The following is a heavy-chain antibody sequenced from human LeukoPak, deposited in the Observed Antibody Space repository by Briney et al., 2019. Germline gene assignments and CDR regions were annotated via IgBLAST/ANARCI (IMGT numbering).Heavy chain of an antibody. D-gene: IGHD5-24*01. V-gene: IGHV5-51*01. CDR2: IYPGDSDT. CDR3: ARLTELQSDPYYFDY. J-gene: IGHJ4*02. Sequence: GESLKISCKGSGYSFTSYWIGWVRQMPGKGLEWMGIIYPGDSDTRYSPSFQGQDTISADKSISTAYLQWSSLKASDTAMYYCARLTELQSDPYYFDYWGQGTLVTVSS. CDR1: GYSFTSYW.